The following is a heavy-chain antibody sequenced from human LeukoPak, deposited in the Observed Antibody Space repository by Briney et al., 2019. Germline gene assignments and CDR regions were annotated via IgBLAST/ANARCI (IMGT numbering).Heavy chain of an antibody. CDR1: GFTFTSSA. CDR3: AATQGAVGATTVDY. CDR2: IVVGSGNT. Sequence: SVKVSCKASGFTFTSSAMQWVRQARGQRLEWIGWIVVGSGNTNYAQKFQERVTITRDMSTSTAYMELSSLRSEDTAAYYCAATQGAVGATTVDYWGQGTLVTVSS. J-gene: IGHJ4*02. V-gene: IGHV1-58*02. D-gene: IGHD1-26*01.